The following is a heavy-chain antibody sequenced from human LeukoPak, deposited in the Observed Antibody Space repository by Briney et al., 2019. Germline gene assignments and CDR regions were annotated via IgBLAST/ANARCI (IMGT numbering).Heavy chain of an antibody. J-gene: IGHJ4*02. CDR3: ARGPSGYHNT. V-gene: IGHV3-43D*03. CDR1: GFTFDDYA. CDR2: ISWDGGST. Sequence: GGSLRLSCAASGFTFDDYAMHWVRQAPGKGLEWVSLISWDGGSTYYADSVKGRFTISRDNSKNSLYLQMNSLRAEDTAVYYCARGPSGYHNTGGQGTLVTVSS. D-gene: IGHD5-12*01.